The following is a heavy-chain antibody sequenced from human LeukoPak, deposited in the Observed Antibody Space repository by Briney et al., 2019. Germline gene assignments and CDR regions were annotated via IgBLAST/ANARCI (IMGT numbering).Heavy chain of an antibody. J-gene: IGHJ3*02. V-gene: IGHV4-38-2*01. Sequence: PSETLSLTCAVSGYSPSSGYYWGWIRQPPGRGREWIGSIYHGGSTSYNPSLKSRVTIQVDRSKNQFSLKLSSVTAADTAVYYCARHGLDSWTDAFDIWGQGTMVTVSS. CDR3: ARHGLDSWTDAFDI. CDR2: IYHGGST. D-gene: IGHD3/OR15-3a*01. CDR1: GYSPSSGYY.